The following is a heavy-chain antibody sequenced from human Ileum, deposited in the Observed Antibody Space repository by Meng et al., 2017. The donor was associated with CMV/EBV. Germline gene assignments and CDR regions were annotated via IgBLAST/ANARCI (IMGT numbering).Heavy chain of an antibody. J-gene: IGHJ5*02. V-gene: IGHV4-39*01. CDR2: IYYSGST. D-gene: IGHD2-2*01. Sequence: SETLSLTCTVSGGSISSSSYYWGWIRQPPGKGLKWIGSIYYSGSTYYNPSLKSRVTISVDTSKNQFSLKLSSVTAADTAVYYCARPYQLLSNWFDPWGQGTLVTVSS. CDR1: GGSISSSSYY. CDR3: ARPYQLLSNWFDP.